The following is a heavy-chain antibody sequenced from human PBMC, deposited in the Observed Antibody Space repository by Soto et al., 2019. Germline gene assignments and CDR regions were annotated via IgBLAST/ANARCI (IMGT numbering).Heavy chain of an antibody. V-gene: IGHV4-38-2*01. J-gene: IGHJ5*02. D-gene: IGHD4-17*01. CDR1: GYSISSGYY. CDR3: ARGAATVTPGWFNP. Sequence: SETLSLTCAVSGYSISSGYYWGWIRQTPGKGLEWIASIYHSGSTYYNPPLKSRVTISVDTSKNQFSLKLTSVTAADTAVYYCARGAATVTPGWFNPWGQGIMVTVSS. CDR2: IYHSGST.